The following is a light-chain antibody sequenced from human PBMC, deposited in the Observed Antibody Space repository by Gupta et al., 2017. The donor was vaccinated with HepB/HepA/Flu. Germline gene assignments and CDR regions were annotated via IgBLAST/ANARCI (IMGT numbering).Light chain of an antibody. CDR1: QGISTW. Sequence: DIQMTQSPSSLSASVGDRVTIPCRASQGISTWLVWYQQKPGEAPRSLIYAASTLQSGVPSRFSGSGSGTDFTLTISSLQPEDFATYYCQQYNSFPLTFGGGTKVEIK. V-gene: IGKV1D-16*01. J-gene: IGKJ4*01. CDR2: AAS. CDR3: QQYNSFPLT.